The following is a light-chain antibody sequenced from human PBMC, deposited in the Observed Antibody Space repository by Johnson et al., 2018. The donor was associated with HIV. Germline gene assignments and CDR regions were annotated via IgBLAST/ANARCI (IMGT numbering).Light chain of an antibody. CDR2: SNN. CDR3: GTWDNSLSTGGV. V-gene: IGLV1-44*01. Sequence: QSVLTQSPSASGTPGQMVTISCSGSSSNIGSNTVNWYQQLPGTAPKLLIYSNNQRPSGIPDRFSGSKFGTSATLGITGLQTGDEADYYCGTWDNSLSTGGVFGSGTKVTVL. CDR1: SSNIGSNT. J-gene: IGLJ1*01.